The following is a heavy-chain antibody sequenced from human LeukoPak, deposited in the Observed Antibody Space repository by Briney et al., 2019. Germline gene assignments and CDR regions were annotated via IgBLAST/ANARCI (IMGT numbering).Heavy chain of an antibody. D-gene: IGHD3-9*01. J-gene: IGHJ5*02. CDR2: MNPKSGGT. CDR1: GYTFTGYY. Sequence: GASVKVSCKASGYTFTGYYVHWVRQAPGQGLEWMGWMNPKSGGTNYAQKFEARVTMNRDTSISTAYMELSRLRFDDTAVYYCARGYYDILTGTWGQGTLVTVSS. CDR3: ARGYYDILTGT. V-gene: IGHV1-2*02.